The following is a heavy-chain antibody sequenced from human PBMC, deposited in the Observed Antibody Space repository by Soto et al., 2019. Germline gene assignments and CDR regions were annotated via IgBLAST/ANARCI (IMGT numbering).Heavy chain of an antibody. CDR1: GFTFSSYP. V-gene: IGHV3-23*01. Sequence: EVQLLESGGGLIQPGGSLRLSCAASGFTFSSYPMTWVRQAPGKGLEWVSAIGGSGDNTYYPDSVRGRFTISRDNSKNTLYMQMNSLRDEDTAVYYCVKRSDIGGDWGHLDYWGQGTLVTVSS. J-gene: IGHJ4*02. CDR2: IGGSGDNT. D-gene: IGHD5-12*01. CDR3: VKRSDIGGDWGHLDY.